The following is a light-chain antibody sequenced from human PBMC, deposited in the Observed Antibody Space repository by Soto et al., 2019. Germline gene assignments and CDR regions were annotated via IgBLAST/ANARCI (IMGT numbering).Light chain of an antibody. CDR1: SSDVGGYNY. CDR2: DVS. CDR3: CSYAGTYTQWV. J-gene: IGLJ3*02. Sequence: QSVLTQPRSVSGSPGQSVTISCTGTSSDVGGYNYVSWYQQHPGKAPKLMIYDVSKRPSGVPDRFSGSKSGNTASLTVSGLQAEDEADYSCCSYAGTYTQWVFGGGTKVTVL. V-gene: IGLV2-11*01.